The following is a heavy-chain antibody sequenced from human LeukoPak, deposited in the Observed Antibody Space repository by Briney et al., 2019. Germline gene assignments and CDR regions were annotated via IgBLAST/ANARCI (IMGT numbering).Heavy chain of an antibody. V-gene: IGHV4-39*01. CDR1: GGSISSSSYY. CDR2: IYYSGST. Sequence: SETLSLTCTVSGGSISSSSYYWGWIRQPPGKGLEWIGTIYYSGSTYYNPSLKSRVTISVDTSNDQFSLKLSSVTAADTAVYYCATYCSSTSCPHRRAFDIWGQGTMVTASS. CDR3: ATYCSSTSCPHRRAFDI. D-gene: IGHD2-2*01. J-gene: IGHJ3*02.